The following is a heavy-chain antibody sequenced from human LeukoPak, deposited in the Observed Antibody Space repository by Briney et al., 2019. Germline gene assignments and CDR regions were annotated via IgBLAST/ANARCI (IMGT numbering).Heavy chain of an antibody. CDR2: IYYSGST. CDR1: GGSISSYY. D-gene: IGHD6-13*01. J-gene: IGHJ4*02. CDR3: AREPRGSSWYEGDYYFDY. Sequence: PSETLSLTCTVSGGSISSYYWSWIRQPPGKGLEWIGYIYYSGSTNYNPSLKSRVTISVDTSKNQFSLKLSSVTAADTAVYYCAREPRGSSWYEGDYYFDYWGQGILVTVSS. V-gene: IGHV4-59*01.